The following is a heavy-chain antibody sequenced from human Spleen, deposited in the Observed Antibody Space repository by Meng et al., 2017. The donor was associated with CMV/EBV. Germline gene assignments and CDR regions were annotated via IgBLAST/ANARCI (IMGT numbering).Heavy chain of an antibody. Sequence: GESLKISCAASGFTFSSYSMNWVRQAPGKGLEWVANIKQDSSEKYYVDSVKGRITVSRDNAKNSLYLHMNNLRADDTAVYHCGRILYGGNYRIDVWGQGTTVTVSS. CDR2: IKQDSSEK. V-gene: IGHV3-7*01. CDR1: GFTFSSYS. CDR3: GRILYGGNYRIDV. D-gene: IGHD4-23*01. J-gene: IGHJ6*02.